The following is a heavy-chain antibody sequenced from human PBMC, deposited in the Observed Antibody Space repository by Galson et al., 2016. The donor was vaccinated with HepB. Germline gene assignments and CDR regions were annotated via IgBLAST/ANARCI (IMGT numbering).Heavy chain of an antibody. Sequence: LSLTCAVSGGSISSDTWWTWVRQPPGKGLEWIGEIFRSGGTNYNPSLKSRVTISVDKSKNQFSLRLSSVTAADTAVYYCARRGVFYSGSGELARTVSPPFDYWGQGTLVTVSS. CDR1: GGSISSDTW. V-gene: IGHV4-4*02. D-gene: IGHD3-10*01. J-gene: IGHJ4*02. CDR2: IFRSGGT. CDR3: ARRGVFYSGSGELARTVSPPFDY.